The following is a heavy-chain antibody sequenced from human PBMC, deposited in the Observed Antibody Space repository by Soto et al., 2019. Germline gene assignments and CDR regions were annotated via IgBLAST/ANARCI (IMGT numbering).Heavy chain of an antibody. CDR2: ISEDGSKK. CDR3: AKDGHLSLYYDFWSAMNV. D-gene: IGHD3-3*01. CDR1: GFIFSSYG. Sequence: QVQLVESGGGVVQPGRSLRLSCAASGFIFSSYGIHWVRQAPDKGLEWVAVISEDGSKKDYADSVKGRFTIFRDNSQNTLYLQMNSLRPEDTAVYYCAKDGHLSLYYDFWSAMNVWGQGTTVTVSS. J-gene: IGHJ6*02. V-gene: IGHV3-30*18.